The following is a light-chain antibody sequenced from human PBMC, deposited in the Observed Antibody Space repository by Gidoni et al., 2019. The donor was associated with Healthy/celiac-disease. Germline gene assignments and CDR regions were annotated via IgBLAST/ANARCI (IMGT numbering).Light chain of an antibody. Sequence: DIQMAQSPSSQSASLGDRVTITCRASQSSSSYLDWYQQKPGKAPKLLIYAASSLQSGVPARFSGSGSGTDFTLTISRLEPEDFATYYCQQSYSTPFTFGPGTKVDIK. CDR3: QQSYSTPFT. J-gene: IGKJ3*01. CDR2: AAS. V-gene: IGKV1-39*01. CDR1: QSSSSY.